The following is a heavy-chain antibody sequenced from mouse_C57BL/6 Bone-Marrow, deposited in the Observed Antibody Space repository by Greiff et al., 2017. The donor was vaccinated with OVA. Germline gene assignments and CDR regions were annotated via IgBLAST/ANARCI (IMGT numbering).Heavy chain of an antibody. CDR1: GYTFTSYW. Sequence: VQLQQPGAELVKPGASVKMSCKASGYTFTSYWITWVKRRPGQGLEWIGDIYPGSGSTNYNEKFKSKATLTVDTSSSTAYMQLSSLTSEDSAVYYCARSLYDYDSWFAYWGQGTLVTVSA. D-gene: IGHD2-4*01. V-gene: IGHV1-55*01. CDR2: IYPGSGST. CDR3: ARSLYDYDSWFAY. J-gene: IGHJ3*01.